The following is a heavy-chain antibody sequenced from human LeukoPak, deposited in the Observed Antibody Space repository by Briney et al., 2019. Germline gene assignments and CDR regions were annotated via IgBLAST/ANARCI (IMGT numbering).Heavy chain of an antibody. CDR2: ISSSSSYI. Sequence: GGSLRLSCAASGFTFSSYSMNWVRQAPGKGLEWVSSISSSSSYIYYADSVKGRFTISRDSAKNSLYLQMNSLRAEDTAVYYCARESLEYSSLLGFDYWGQGTLVTVSS. J-gene: IGHJ4*02. V-gene: IGHV3-21*01. D-gene: IGHD6-6*01. CDR3: ARESLEYSSLLGFDY. CDR1: GFTFSSYS.